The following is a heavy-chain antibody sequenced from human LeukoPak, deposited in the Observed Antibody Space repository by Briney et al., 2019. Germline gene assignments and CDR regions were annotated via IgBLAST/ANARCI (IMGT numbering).Heavy chain of an antibody. CDR1: GFTFSNYG. V-gene: IGHV3-30*18. CDR2: ISFDESSE. CDR3: AKEVGYGSPYFDY. Sequence: PGRSLRLSCAASGFTFSNYGMHWVRQAPGKGLEWVALISFDESSEYYADSVKGRFSISRDNSKNTLYLQMNNARVDDTAVYYCAKEVGYGSPYFDYWGQRTLVTVSS. D-gene: IGHD5-12*01. J-gene: IGHJ4*02.